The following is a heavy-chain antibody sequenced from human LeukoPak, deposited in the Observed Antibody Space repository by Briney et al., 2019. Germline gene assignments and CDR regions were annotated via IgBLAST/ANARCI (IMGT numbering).Heavy chain of an antibody. CDR2: IIPIFGTA. D-gene: IGHD5-18*01. CDR1: GGTFSSYA. CDR3: ASPRDTAMVTGFDY. J-gene: IGHJ4*02. V-gene: IGHV1-69*13. Sequence: SVKVSCKASGGTFSSYAISWVRQAPGQGLEWMGGIIPIFGTANYAQKFQGRVTITADESTSTAYMELSSLRSEDTAVYYCASPRDTAMVTGFDYWGQGTLVTVSS.